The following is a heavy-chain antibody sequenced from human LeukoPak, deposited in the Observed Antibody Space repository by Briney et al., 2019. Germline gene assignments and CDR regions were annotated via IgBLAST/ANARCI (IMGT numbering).Heavy chain of an antibody. V-gene: IGHV4-39*07. Sequence: SETLSLTCTVSGDSISTSNSYWGWIRQPPGKGLEWIGEINHSGSTNYNPSLKSRVTISVDTSKNQFSLKLSSVAAADTAVYYCARNYGDYVGYNWFDPWGQGTLVTVSS. CDR1: GDSISTSNSY. D-gene: IGHD4-17*01. CDR3: ARNYGDYVGYNWFDP. CDR2: INHSGST. J-gene: IGHJ5*02.